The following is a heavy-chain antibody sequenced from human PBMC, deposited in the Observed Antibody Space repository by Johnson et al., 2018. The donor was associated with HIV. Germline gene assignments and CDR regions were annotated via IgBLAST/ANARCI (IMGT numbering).Heavy chain of an antibody. V-gene: IGHV3-23*04. CDR2: LSGTGDST. CDR1: GFTFSSYA. D-gene: IGHD6-6*01. Sequence: EVQLVESGGGLVQPWGSLRLSCAASGFTFSSYAMSWVRQAPGKGLEWVSALSGTGDSTYYADSVKGRFTISRDNSKNTLYLQMNSLRAEDTAVYYCARVGQKLVPVPRGAFDIWGQGTMVTVSS. CDR3: ARVGQKLVPVPRGAFDI. J-gene: IGHJ3*02.